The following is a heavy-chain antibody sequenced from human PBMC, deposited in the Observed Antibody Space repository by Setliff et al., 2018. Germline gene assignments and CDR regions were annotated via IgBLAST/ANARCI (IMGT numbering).Heavy chain of an antibody. CDR1: GGTFNSYA. CDR3: ARGSVEYSRGWYYFDY. D-gene: IGHD6-19*01. CDR2: IIPIFGPA. V-gene: IGHV1-69*13. Sequence: SVKVSCKASGGTFNSYAISWVRQAPGQGLEWMGGIIPIFGPANCARKFQGRVTVTADESTSTAYMELSSLRSEDTAVYYCARGSVEYSRGWYYFDYWAQGTLVTVSS. J-gene: IGHJ4*02.